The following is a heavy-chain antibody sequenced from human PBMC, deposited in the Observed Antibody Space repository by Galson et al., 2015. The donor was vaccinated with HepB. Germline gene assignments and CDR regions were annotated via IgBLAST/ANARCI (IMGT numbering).Heavy chain of an antibody. Sequence: SVKVSCKASGYTFTRYYVHWVRQAPGQGLEWMGIINPSGGSTSYAQKFQGRVTISVDTSKNQFSLKLRSVTAADTAVYYCASPVVTPGRFHIWGQGTMVTVFS. CDR1: GYTFTRYY. D-gene: IGHD4-23*01. CDR2: INPSGGST. J-gene: IGHJ3*02. CDR3: ASPVVTPGRFHI. V-gene: IGHV1-46*01.